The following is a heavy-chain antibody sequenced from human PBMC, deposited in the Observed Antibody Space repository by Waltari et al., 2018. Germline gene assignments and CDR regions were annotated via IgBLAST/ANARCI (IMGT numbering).Heavy chain of an antibody. Sequence: QVQLVQSGAEVKKPGSSAKVSCKASGGTFSRYAISWVRQAPGHGLEWMGRINPIFGTANYAQKVQGRVTITADKSTSTAYMELSSLRSEDTAVYYCATYYPRSYYFDYWGQGTLVTVSS. CDR1: GGTFSRYA. D-gene: IGHD3-22*01. CDR3: ATYYPRSYYFDY. J-gene: IGHJ4*02. CDR2: INPIFGTA. V-gene: IGHV1-69*08.